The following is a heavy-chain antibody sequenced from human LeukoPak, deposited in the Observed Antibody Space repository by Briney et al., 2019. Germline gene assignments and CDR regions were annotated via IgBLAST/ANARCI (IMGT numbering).Heavy chain of an antibody. D-gene: IGHD2-2*01. CDR2: ISSSSSYI. V-gene: IGHV3-21*01. Sequence: GGSLRLSCAASGFTFSSYSMNWVRQAPGKGLEWVSSISSSSSYIYYADSVKGRFTISRDNAKNSLYLQMNSLRAEDTAVYYCARDALDVLSTDYWGQGTLVTVSS. J-gene: IGHJ4*02. CDR1: GFTFSSYS. CDR3: ARDALDVLSTDY.